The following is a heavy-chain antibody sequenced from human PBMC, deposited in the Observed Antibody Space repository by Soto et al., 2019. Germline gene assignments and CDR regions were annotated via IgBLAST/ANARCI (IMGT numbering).Heavy chain of an antibody. V-gene: IGHV4-30-4*01. CDR1: GGSISSGDYY. CDR2: IHYSGGT. Sequence: QVQLQESGPGLVQPSQTLSLTCTVSGGSISSGDYYWSWIRQPPGKGLEWIGNIHYSGGTYYNPSLKSRVTISVDTSMNQFSLKLNSVTAADTAEYHCARDHRDLEKVVYYYYSMDVWGQGTTVTVSS. D-gene: IGHD2-8*02. CDR3: ARDHRDLEKVVYYYYSMDV. J-gene: IGHJ6*02.